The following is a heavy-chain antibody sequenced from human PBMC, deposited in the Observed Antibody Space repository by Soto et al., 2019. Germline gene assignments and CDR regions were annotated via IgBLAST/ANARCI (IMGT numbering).Heavy chain of an antibody. CDR1: GYTFTSYD. V-gene: IGHV1-8*01. CDR2: MNPNSGNT. D-gene: IGHD1-1*01. CDR3: AGPWNKQ. Sequence: QVQLVQSGAEGKKPGASVKDSCKASGYTFTSYDINWVRQATGQGLEWMGWMNPNSGNTGYAQKFQGRVTMTRDTPISTAYMELSSLRDEVAAVYYCAGPWNKQWGQRPPVTVSS. J-gene: IGHJ4*02.